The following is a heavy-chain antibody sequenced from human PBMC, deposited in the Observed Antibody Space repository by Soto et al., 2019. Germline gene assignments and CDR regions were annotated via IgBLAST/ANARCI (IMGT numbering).Heavy chain of an antibody. J-gene: IGHJ4*02. Sequence: SVKVSCKASGGTFSSYAISWVRQAPGQGLEWMGGIIPIFGTANYAQRFQGRVTITADESTSTAYMELSSLRSEDTAVYYCARGMYNSNSRILIDYWGQGTLVTVSS. CDR1: GGTFSSYA. D-gene: IGHD1-7*01. CDR3: ARGMYNSNSRILIDY. V-gene: IGHV1-69*13. CDR2: IIPIFGTA.